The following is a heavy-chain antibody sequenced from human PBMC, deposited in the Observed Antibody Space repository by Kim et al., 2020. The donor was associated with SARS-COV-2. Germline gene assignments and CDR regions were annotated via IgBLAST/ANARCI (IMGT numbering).Heavy chain of an antibody. J-gene: IGHJ4*02. D-gene: IGHD3-16*01. V-gene: IGHV7-4-1*02. CDR2: INTDTGNP. Sequence: ASVKVSCKASGYTFTNNAISWVRQAPGQGLEWMGWINTDTGNPTYAQAFTRRFVFSVDTSVTTAYPQSSRLEAEDTGLYYCGIVIWGTYWYTDYWGQG. CDR1: GYTFTNNA. CDR3: GIVIWGTYWYTDY.